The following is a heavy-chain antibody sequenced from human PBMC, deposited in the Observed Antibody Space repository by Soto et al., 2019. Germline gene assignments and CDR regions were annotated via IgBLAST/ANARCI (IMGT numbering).Heavy chain of an antibody. Sequence: PSETLSLTCTVSGVSITTYYWTWIRQPPGKRLEYIGYIYYSGGTDYNPSLKSRVTFSVDKSKNQFSLNMNSVTAADTAVYYCARANGFYYNFDYWGQGSLVTVSS. CDR3: ARANGFYYNFDY. D-gene: IGHD3-22*01. V-gene: IGHV4-59*01. J-gene: IGHJ4*02. CDR2: IYYSGGT. CDR1: GVSITTYY.